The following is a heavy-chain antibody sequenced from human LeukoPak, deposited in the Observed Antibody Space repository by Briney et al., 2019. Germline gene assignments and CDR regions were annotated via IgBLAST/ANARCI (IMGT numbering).Heavy chain of an antibody. Sequence: GGSLRLSCAASGFTFSSYSMNWVRQAPGKGLEWVSYISSSSSTIYYADSVKGRFTISRDNSKNTLFLQMNSLRAEDTAVYYCARVLRYCSGGNCYSGGLGYMDVWGKGTTVTISS. J-gene: IGHJ6*03. CDR2: ISSSSSTI. V-gene: IGHV3-48*01. CDR1: GFTFSSYS. D-gene: IGHD2-15*01. CDR3: ARVLRYCSGGNCYSGGLGYMDV.